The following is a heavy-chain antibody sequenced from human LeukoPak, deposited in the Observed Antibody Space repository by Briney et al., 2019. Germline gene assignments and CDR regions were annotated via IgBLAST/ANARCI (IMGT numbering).Heavy chain of an antibody. CDR2: INPSGGST. J-gene: IGHJ6*03. D-gene: IGHD2-21*01. CDR1: GYTFTSYY. CDR3: ARSYCGGDCYPGYMDV. V-gene: IGHV1-46*01. Sequence: GASVKVSCKASGYTFTSYYMHWVRQAPGQGLEWMGIINPSGGSTSYAQKFQGRVTMTRDTSTSTVYMELTSLRSEDTAIYYCARSYCGGDCYPGYMDVWGKGTTVTVSS.